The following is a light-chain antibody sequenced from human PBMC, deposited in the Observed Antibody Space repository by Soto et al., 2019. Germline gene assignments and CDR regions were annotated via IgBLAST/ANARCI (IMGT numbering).Light chain of an antibody. CDR2: GAS. V-gene: IGKV3-20*01. J-gene: IGKJ5*01. CDR3: QQYGSSPMT. Sequence: EIVLTQSPGTLSLYPGERATLSCRASQSVSSNYLAWYQQKPGQAPRLLIYGASSRATGIPDRFSGSGSGTDFTLTISRLEPEDFAVYYCQQYGSSPMTFGQGTRLEIK. CDR1: QSVSSNY.